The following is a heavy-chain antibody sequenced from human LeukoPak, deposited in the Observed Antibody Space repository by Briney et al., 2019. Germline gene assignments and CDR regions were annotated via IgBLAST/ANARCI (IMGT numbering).Heavy chain of an antibody. CDR3: AKRPNYDYVWGSYRTLDY. D-gene: IGHD3-16*02. V-gene: IGHV3-23*01. CDR1: GFTFSNYA. J-gene: IGHJ4*02. CDR2: ISGSGGST. Sequence: GGSLRLSCAASGFTFSNYAMSWVRQAPGKGLEWVSGISGSGGSTYYADSVKGRFTISRDNSKNTLYLQMNSLRAEDTAVYYCAKRPNYDYVWGSYRTLDYWGQGTLVTVSS.